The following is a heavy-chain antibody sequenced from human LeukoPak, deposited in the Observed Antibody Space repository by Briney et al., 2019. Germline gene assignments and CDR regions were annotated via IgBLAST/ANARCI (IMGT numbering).Heavy chain of an antibody. D-gene: IGHD2-21*01. Sequence: GGSLRLSCAPSGFIFSDFYMSWVRQAPGKGLEWVSTIRGSGVNTYYTDSVKGRFTISRDNSKNTVYLQMNSLRAEDTAVYYCVQRPEYGSGDYPFENWGQGALVTVSA. J-gene: IGHJ4*02. V-gene: IGHV3-23*01. CDR1: GFIFSDFY. CDR3: VQRPEYGSGDYPFEN. CDR2: IRGSGVNT.